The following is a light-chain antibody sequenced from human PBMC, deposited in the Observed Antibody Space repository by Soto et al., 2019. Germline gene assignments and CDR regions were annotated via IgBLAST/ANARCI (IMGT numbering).Light chain of an antibody. CDR1: QSVLYSSNNKNY. CDR2: WAS. Sequence: DIVMTQSPDSLAVSLGERATINCKSSQSVLYSSNNKNYLAWYQQKPGQPPKLLIYWASTRESGVPGRFSGSVSGTDFTLTISSLQAEDVAVYYCQQYYSIPLTFGGGTKVEIK. J-gene: IGKJ4*01. V-gene: IGKV4-1*01. CDR3: QQYYSIPLT.